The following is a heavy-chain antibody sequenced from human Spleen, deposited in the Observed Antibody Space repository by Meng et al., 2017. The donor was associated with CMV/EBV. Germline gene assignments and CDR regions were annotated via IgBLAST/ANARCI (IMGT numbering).Heavy chain of an antibody. D-gene: IGHD2-2*01. Sequence: GESLKISCAASRFSFSTYAMSWVRQAPGKGLEWVASISGSGGSTYYADSVKGRFTISRDNSKNTLYLQMISLRAEDTAVYYCVKDRYASSRFHFDSWGQGTLVTVSS. J-gene: IGHJ4*02. CDR1: RFSFSTYA. CDR3: VKDRYASSRFHFDS. CDR2: ISGSGGST. V-gene: IGHV3-23*01.